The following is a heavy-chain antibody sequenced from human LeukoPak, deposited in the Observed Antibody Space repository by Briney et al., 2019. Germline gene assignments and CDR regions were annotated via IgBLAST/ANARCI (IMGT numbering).Heavy chain of an antibody. CDR3: ARGFIVGATLPPYYFDY. J-gene: IGHJ4*02. D-gene: IGHD1-26*01. V-gene: IGHV4-34*01. CDR2: INHSGST. CDR1: GGSFSGYY. Sequence: PSETLSPTCAVYGGSFSGYYWSWIRQPPGKGLEWIGEINHSGSTNYNPSLKSRVTISVDTSKNQFSLKLSSVTAADTAVYYCARGFIVGATLPPYYFDYWGQGTLVTVSS.